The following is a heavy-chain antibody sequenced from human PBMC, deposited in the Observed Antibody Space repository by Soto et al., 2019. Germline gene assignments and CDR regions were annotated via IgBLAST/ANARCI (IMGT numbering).Heavy chain of an antibody. CDR3: AGVVWFRGMDV. CDR2: TYYRSKWIH. Sequence: SQTLSLTCGISGASVSSSIAAWNCIRQSPSRGLEWLGRTYYRSKWIHEYTVSMESRITINPDTSKNQFSLHIYSVTPEDTAVYYCAGVVWFRGMDVWGQGTTVTVSS. J-gene: IGHJ6*01. CDR1: GASVSSSIAA. D-gene: IGHD3-16*01. V-gene: IGHV6-1*01.